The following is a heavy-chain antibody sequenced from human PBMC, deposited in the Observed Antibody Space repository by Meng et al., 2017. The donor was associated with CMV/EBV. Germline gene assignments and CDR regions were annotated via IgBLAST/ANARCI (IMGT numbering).Heavy chain of an antibody. CDR3: ASGDLGARYYSYGMDV. V-gene: IGHV4-39*01. J-gene: IGHJ6*02. CDR2: FYYSGRT. Sequence: SETLSLTCTVSGGSISSSRYYWGWIRQTPGTGLVWIGSFYYSGRTYYNPSLKSQVTISADTSKNQFTLKLSSVTAADTAVYYCASGDLGARYYSYGMDVWGQGTTVTVSS. D-gene: IGHD1-26*01. CDR1: GGSISSSRYY.